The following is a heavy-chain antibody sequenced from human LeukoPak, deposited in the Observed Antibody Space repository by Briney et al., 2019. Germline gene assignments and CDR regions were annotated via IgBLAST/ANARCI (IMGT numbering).Heavy chain of an antibody. D-gene: IGHD6-19*01. CDR2: INHSGST. V-gene: IGHV4-34*01. J-gene: IGHJ5*02. CDR3: ARGLMYGSDEGP. CDR1: GFTFSSYA. Sequence: GSLRLSCAASGFTFSSYAMSWIRQPPGKGLEWIGEINHSGSTNYNPSLKSRVTISVDTSKNQFSLKLSSVTAADTAVYYCARGLMYGSDEGPWGQGTLVTVSS.